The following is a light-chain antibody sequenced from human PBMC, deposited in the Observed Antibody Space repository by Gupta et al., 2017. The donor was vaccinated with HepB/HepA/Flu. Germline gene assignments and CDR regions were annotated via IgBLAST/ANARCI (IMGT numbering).Light chain of an antibody. Sequence: DIQMTQSPSSLSASVGDRVTITCRASHDIGTYLAWYRQKPGKVTEVLIFAASTLQSGVPSRFSGSGSGTDFTLTISNLQPDDLATYYCQNDNSVPLPFGPGTTVDIK. CDR3: QNDNSVPLP. J-gene: IGKJ3*01. V-gene: IGKV1-27*01. CDR1: HDIGTY. CDR2: AAS.